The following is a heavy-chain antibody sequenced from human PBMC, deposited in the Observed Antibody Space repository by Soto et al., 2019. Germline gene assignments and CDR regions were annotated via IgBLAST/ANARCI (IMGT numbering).Heavy chain of an antibody. CDR1: GGTFSSYA. CDR3: ARAPPEYSSASAGVDY. J-gene: IGHJ4*02. CDR2: IIPIFGTA. V-gene: IGHV1-69*12. D-gene: IGHD6-6*01. Sequence: QVQLVQSGAEVKKPGSSVKVSCKASGGTFSSYAISWVRQAPGQGLEWMGGIIPIFGTANYAQKFQGRVTIPADESTSTVYQELSSLRSEDTAVYYSARAPPEYSSASAGVDYWGQGTLVTVSS.